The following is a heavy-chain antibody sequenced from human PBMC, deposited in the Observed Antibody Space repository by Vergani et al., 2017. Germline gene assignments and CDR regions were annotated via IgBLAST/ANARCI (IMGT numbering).Heavy chain of an antibody. CDR1: GYTFSTYG. V-gene: IGHV1-18*01. D-gene: IGHD2-2*01. CDR2: ISAYNGNT. Sequence: QVQLVQSGAEVKKPGASVKVSCKASGYTFSTYGISWVRQAPGQGLEWMGWISAYNGNTNYPEKFQGRLTMTTDTSTRTAYMELRSLRSEDTAVYYCARSPGDPWYQPLGDYWGQGTLVTVSS. CDR3: ARSPGDPWYQPLGDY. J-gene: IGHJ4*02.